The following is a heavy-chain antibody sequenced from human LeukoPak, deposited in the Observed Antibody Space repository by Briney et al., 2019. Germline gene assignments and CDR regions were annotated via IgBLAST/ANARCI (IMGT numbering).Heavy chain of an antibody. CDR3: AREARFHAFDI. V-gene: IGHV3-7*01. Sequence: GGSLRLSCAASGFTFSSYWMSWVRQAPGMGREWVANIKQDGSEKYYVDSVKGRFTISRDNAKNSLYLQMNSLRAEDTAVYYCAREARFHAFDIWGQGTMVTVSS. D-gene: IGHD2-21*01. CDR2: IKQDGSEK. J-gene: IGHJ3*02. CDR1: GFTFSSYW.